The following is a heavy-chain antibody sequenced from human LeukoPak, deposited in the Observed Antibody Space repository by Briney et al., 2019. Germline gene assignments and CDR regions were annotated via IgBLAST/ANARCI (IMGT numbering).Heavy chain of an antibody. CDR3: AGTIVGKWAIDY. D-gene: IGHD3-22*01. J-gene: IGHJ4*02. CDR1: GFTFSSYA. Sequence: PGGSLRLSCSASGFTFSSYAMHWVRQAPGKGLEYVSGISSNGGSTYYADSVKGRFTISRDNSKNTLYLQMNGLRAEDTAVYYCAGTIVGKWAIDYWGQGTLVTVSS. V-gene: IGHV3-64*04. CDR2: ISSNGGST.